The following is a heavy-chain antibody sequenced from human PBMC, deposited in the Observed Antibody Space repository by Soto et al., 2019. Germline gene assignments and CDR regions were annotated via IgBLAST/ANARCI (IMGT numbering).Heavy chain of an antibody. Sequence: WTWIRQHPGKGLEWIGYIYYSGSTYYNPSLKSRVTISVDTSKNQFSLKLSSVTAADTAAYYCARDLSVTLFDNWGQGTLVTVSS. CDR3: ARDLSVTLFDN. J-gene: IGHJ4*02. D-gene: IGHD4-17*01. V-gene: IGHV4-31*02. CDR2: IYYSGST.